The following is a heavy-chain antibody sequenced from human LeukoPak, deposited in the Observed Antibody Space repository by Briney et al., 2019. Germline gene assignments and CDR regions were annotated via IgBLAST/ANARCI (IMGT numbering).Heavy chain of an antibody. CDR2: ISSSSSYI. CDR3: ARDGSSGRDY. Sequence: GGSLRLSCAASGFTFSSYSINWVRRAPGKGLEWVSSISSSSSYIYYADSVKGRFTISRDNAKNSLYLQMNSLRAEDTAVYYCARDGSSGRDYWGQGTLVTVSS. CDR1: GFTFSSYS. V-gene: IGHV3-21*01. J-gene: IGHJ4*02. D-gene: IGHD6-19*01.